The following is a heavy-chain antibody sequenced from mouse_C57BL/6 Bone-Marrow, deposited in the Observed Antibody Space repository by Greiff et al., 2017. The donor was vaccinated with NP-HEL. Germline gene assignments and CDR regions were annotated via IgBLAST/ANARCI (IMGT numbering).Heavy chain of an antibody. J-gene: IGHJ1*03. V-gene: IGHV14-4*01. Sequence: VQLKESGAELVRPGASVKLSCTASGFNIKDDYMHWVKQRPEQGLEWIGWIDPENGDTEYASKFQGKATITADTSSNTAYLQLSSLTSEDTAVYYCTTDYSHWYFDVWGTGTTVTVAS. CDR1: GFNIKDDY. CDR3: TTDYSHWYFDV. CDR2: IDPENGDT. D-gene: IGHD2-12*01.